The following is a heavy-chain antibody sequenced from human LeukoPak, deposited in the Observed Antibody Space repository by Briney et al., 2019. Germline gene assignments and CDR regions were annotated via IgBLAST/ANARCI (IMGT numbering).Heavy chain of an antibody. CDR3: AREAEMARLDY. CDR2: INSDGSST. D-gene: IGHD5-24*01. J-gene: IGHJ4*02. Sequence: PGGSLRLSCAASGFTFSSYWMHWVRQAPGKGLVWVSRINSDGSSTSYADSVKGRFTISRDNAKNTLYLQMNSLRAEDTAVYHCAREAEMARLDYWGQGTLVTVSS. CDR1: GFTFSSYW. V-gene: IGHV3-74*01.